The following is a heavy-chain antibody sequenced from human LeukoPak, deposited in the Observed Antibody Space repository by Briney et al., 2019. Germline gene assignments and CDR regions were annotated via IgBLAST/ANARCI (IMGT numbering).Heavy chain of an antibody. CDR1: GYTFSNYG. V-gene: IGHV1-18*01. CDR2: ITVYNDDT. J-gene: IGHJ4*02. CDR3: TRGYSGDY. D-gene: IGHD3-10*01. Sequence: ASVKVSCKASGYTFSNYGINWVRQAPGQGLEWMGWITVYNDDTNYGQKFQGRVTMTTDTSTSTAYMELRRLRSDDTAVYYCTRGYSGDYWGQGTLVTVSS.